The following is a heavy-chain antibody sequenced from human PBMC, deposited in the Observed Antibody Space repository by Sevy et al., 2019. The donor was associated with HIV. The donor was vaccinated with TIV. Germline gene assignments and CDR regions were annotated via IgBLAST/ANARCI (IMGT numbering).Heavy chain of an antibody. D-gene: IGHD2-15*01. CDR1: GFTFSSYA. J-gene: IGHJ4*02. V-gene: IGHV3-23*01. Sequence: GESLKISCAASGFTFSSYAMSWVRQAPGKGLEWVSAISGSGGSTYYADSVKGRFTISRDNSKNTLYLQMNSLRAEDTAVYYCAKDGHCSGGSCYFDYWGPGTLVTVSS. CDR2: ISGSGGST. CDR3: AKDGHCSGGSCYFDY.